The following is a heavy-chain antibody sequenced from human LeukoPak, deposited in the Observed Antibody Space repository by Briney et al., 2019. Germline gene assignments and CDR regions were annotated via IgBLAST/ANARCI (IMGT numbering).Heavy chain of an antibody. J-gene: IGHJ4*02. CDR2: IWYDGSNK. D-gene: IGHD2-21*01. V-gene: IGHV3-33*01. Sequence: PGGSLRLSCAASGFTFSSYGIHWVRQAPGKGLEWVAVIWYDGSNKYYADSVKGRFTISRDNSKNTLYLQMNSLGAEDTAVFYCAREGESLHFLAYWGQGTLVTVSS. CDR1: GFTFSSYG. CDR3: AREGESLHFLAY.